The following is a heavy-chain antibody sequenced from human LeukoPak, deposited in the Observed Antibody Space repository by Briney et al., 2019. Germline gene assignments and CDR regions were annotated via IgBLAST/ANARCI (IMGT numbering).Heavy chain of an antibody. CDR2: ISDSGGST. Sequence: PGGSLRLSCAASGFTFSSYAMSWVRQAPGKGLEWVSAISDSGGSTQYADSVKGRFTISRDNSKNTLYLQMNSLRAEDTAVYYCAKGSSNRRDYYYFDYWGQGTLVTVSS. CDR1: GFTFSSYA. D-gene: IGHD6-13*01. V-gene: IGHV3-23*01. J-gene: IGHJ4*02. CDR3: AKGSSNRRDYYYFDY.